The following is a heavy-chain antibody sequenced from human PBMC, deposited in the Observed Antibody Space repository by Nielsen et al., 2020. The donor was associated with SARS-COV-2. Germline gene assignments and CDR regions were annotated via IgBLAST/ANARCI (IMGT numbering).Heavy chain of an antibody. CDR1: GGTFSSYA. J-gene: IGHJ6*02. D-gene: IGHD2-2*01. Sequence: ASVNVSCKASGGTFSSYAISWVRQAPGQGLEWMGWISAYNGNTNYAQKLQGRVTMTTDTSTSTAYMELRSLRSDDTAVYYCARERTGYCSSTSCPSFRYYYHGMDVWGQGTTVTVSS. V-gene: IGHV1-18*01. CDR2: ISAYNGNT. CDR3: ARERTGYCSSTSCPSFRYYYHGMDV.